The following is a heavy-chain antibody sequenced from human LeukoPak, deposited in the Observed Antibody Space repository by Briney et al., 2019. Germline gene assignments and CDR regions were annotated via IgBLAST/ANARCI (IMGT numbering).Heavy chain of an antibody. CDR3: ASRDYDFWSGYYNMDGY. V-gene: IGHV3-21*01. J-gene: IGHJ4*02. D-gene: IGHD3-3*01. Sequence: GGSLRLSCAASGLTFSSYSMNWVRQAPGKGLEWVSSISSSSSYIYYADSVKGRFTISRDNAKNSLHLQMNSLRAEDTAVYYCASRDYDFWSGYYNMDGYWGQGTLVTVSS. CDR2: ISSSSSYI. CDR1: GLTFSSYS.